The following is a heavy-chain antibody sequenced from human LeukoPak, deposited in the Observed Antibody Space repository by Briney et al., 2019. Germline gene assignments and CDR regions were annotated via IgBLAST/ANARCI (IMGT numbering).Heavy chain of an antibody. V-gene: IGHV4-34*01. CDR3: ARGGRITMVRGVIRGNWFDP. J-gene: IGHJ5*02. Sequence: SETLSLTCAVYGGSFSGYYWSWLRQPPGKGLEWVGEINHSGSTNYNPSLKSRVTISVDTSKNQFSLKLSSVTAADTAVYYCARGGRITMVRGVIRGNWFDPWGQGTLVTVSS. CDR2: INHSGST. CDR1: GGSFSGYY. D-gene: IGHD3-10*01.